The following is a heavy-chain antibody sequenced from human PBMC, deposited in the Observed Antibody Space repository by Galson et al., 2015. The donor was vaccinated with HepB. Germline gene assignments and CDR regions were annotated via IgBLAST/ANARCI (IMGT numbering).Heavy chain of an antibody. D-gene: IGHD4-11*01. CDR2: IYGDGSSI. CDR3: ARVLPSTYRQLDV. J-gene: IGHJ6*02. V-gene: IGHV3-74*01. CDR1: GFTFSSYW. Sequence: SLRLSCAASGFTFSSYWMHWVRQVPGEGLMWVSRIYGDGSSISYAGSVKGRFTISRDNAKNTLYLQMNSLRVEDTGVYYCARVLPSTYRQLDVWGQGTTVTVSS.